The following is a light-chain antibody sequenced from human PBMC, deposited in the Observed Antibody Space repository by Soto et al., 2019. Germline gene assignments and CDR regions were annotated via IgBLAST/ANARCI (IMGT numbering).Light chain of an antibody. CDR2: GIS. CDR3: QRYGSSPSWT. Sequence: EIVLTQSPGTLSVSPGERVTLSCRASQSVSTSSLAWYQHKPGQAPRLLIFGISTRATGIPDRFRGSGSGTDFTLTITRLEPEDFAVYYCQRYGSSPSWTFGQGTKVEIK. CDR1: QSVSTSS. J-gene: IGKJ1*01. V-gene: IGKV3-20*01.